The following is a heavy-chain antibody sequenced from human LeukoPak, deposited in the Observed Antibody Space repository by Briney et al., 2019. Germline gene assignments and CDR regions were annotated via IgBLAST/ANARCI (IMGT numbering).Heavy chain of an antibody. Sequence: SETLSLTCAVSGGSISSGGYYWSWIRQPAGKGLEWIGRIYTSGSTNYNPSLKSRVTMSVDTSKNQFSLKLSSVTAADTAVYYCARAGYYYDSSGYYYFDYWGQGTLVTVSS. V-gene: IGHV4-61*02. D-gene: IGHD3-22*01. CDR1: GGSISSGGYY. CDR3: ARAGYYYDSSGYYYFDY. CDR2: IYTSGST. J-gene: IGHJ4*02.